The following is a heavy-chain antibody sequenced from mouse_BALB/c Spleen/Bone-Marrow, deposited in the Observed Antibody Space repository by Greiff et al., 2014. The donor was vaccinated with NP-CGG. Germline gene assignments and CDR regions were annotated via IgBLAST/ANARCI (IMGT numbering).Heavy chain of an antibody. CDR3: ASYYDGVMDY. CDR1: GYTFTSYD. D-gene: IGHD2-3*01. Sequence: QVQLQQSGAELVKPGASVKLSCKASGYTFTSYDINWVRQRPEQGLEWTGWIFPGDGSTKYNEKFKGKATLTTDKSSSTAYMQLSRLTSEDSAVYFCASYYDGVMDYWGQGTSVTVSS. V-gene: IGHV1-85*01. CDR2: IFPGDGST. J-gene: IGHJ4*01.